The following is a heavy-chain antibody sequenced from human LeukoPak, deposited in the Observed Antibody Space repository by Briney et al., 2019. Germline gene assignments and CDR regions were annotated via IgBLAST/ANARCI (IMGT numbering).Heavy chain of an antibody. J-gene: IGHJ4*02. CDR2: IYSDGSRT. CDR1: GFTFSSFA. D-gene: IGHD6-19*01. V-gene: IGHV3-64D*06. CDR3: VKSPGSGWPV. Sequence: TGGSLRLSCAASGFTFSSFAMHWVRQAPGKRLEYLSAIYSDGSRTYYADSVKGRFTISRDNSKNTLYFEMSSLRIEDTAVYYCVKSPGSGWPVWGQGTLLTVSS.